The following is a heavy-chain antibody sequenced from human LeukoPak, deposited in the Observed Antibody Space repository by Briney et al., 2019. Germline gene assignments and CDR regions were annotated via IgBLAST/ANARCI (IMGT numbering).Heavy chain of an antibody. V-gene: IGHV4-30-2*01. CDR3: ARALRGSDYFDY. CDR1: GGSISSGGYS. J-gene: IGHJ4*02. CDR2: IYHSGST. D-gene: IGHD2-15*01. Sequence: SETLSLTCAVSGGSISSGGYSWSWNRQPPGKGLEWIGYIYHSGSTYYNPSLKSRVTISVDRSKNQFSLKLSSVTAADTAVYYCARALRGSDYFDYWGQGTLVTVSS.